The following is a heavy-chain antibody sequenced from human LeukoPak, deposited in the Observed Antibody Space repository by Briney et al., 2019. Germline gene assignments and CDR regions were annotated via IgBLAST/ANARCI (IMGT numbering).Heavy chain of an antibody. V-gene: IGHV3-7*01. D-gene: IGHD4-17*01. Sequence: PGGSLRLSCAASGFTFSNYWMSWVRQAPGKGLEWLANINQDGSEIYYVDSVKGRFTISRDNGKNSLYLQINSLRADDTAVYYCARNGDYLGYWGQGTLVTVSS. CDR3: ARNGDYLGY. CDR1: GFTFSNYW. J-gene: IGHJ4*02. CDR2: INQDGSEI.